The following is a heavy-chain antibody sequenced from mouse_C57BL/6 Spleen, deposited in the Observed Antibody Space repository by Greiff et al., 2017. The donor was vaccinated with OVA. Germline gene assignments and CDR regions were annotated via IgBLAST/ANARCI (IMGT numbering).Heavy chain of an antibody. CDR1: GYTFTSYW. D-gene: IGHD1-1*01. CDR3: AREAVEYYYAMDY. J-gene: IGHJ4*01. V-gene: IGHV1-7*01. Sequence: VQLKESGAALAKPGASVKLSCKASGYTFTSYWMHWVKQRPGQGLEWIGYINPSSGYTKYNQKFKDKATLTADKSSSTAYMQLSSLTYEDSAVYYCAREAVEYYYAMDYWGQGTSVTVSS. CDR2: INPSSGYT.